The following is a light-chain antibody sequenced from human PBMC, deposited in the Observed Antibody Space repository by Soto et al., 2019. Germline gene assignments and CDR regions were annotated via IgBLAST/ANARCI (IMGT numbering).Light chain of an antibody. CDR1: QSVPSKY. CDR3: QQRSNWPRT. V-gene: IGKV3D-20*02. Sequence: EIVLTQSPGTLSLSPGERATLSCRASQSVPSKYLAWYQQKPGQAPRLLIYGASNRATGIPDKFSGSGSGTDFTLTISRLEPEDFAVYYCQQRSNWPRTFGQGTKVDIK. J-gene: IGKJ1*01. CDR2: GAS.